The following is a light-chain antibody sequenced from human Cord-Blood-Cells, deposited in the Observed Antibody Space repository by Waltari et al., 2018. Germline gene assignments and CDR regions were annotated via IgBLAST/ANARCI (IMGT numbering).Light chain of an antibody. CDR1: SSDVGGYNY. CDR2: DVS. CDR3: SSYTSSSTVV. J-gene: IGLJ2*01. V-gene: IGLV2-14*01. Sequence: QSALTQPASMSGSPGQSITISCTGTSSDVGGYNYVSWYQQHPGKAPKLMIYDVSNRPSGVSNRFPCSKAGNTASLTISGTQAEDEADYYCSSYTSSSTVVFGGGTKLTVL.